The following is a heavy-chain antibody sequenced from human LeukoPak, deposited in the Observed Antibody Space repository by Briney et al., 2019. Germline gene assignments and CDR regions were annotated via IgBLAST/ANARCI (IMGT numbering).Heavy chain of an antibody. CDR2: IYYSGSI. CDR3: ARVRYCSSTSCYRYFDL. J-gene: IGHJ2*01. Sequence: SETLSLTCTVSGGSISSYYWSWIRQPPGKGLEWIGYIYYSGSINYNPSLKSRVTISVDTSKNQFSLKLSSVTAADTAVYYCARVRYCSSTSCYRYFDLWGRGTLVTVSS. CDR1: GGSISSYY. D-gene: IGHD2-2*01. V-gene: IGHV4-59*01.